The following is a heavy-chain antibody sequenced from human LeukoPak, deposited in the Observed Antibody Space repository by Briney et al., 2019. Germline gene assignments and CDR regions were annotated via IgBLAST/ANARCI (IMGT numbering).Heavy chain of an antibody. J-gene: IGHJ3*02. CDR3: ARGGATVTANAFDI. CDR1: GFTVSSNY. D-gene: IGHD4-17*01. Sequence: GGSLRLSCAASGFTVSSNYMTWVRQAPGKGLEWVSIIYSGGSTSYADSVKGRFTISRDNSKNTLYLQMNSLRAEDTAVYYCARGGATVTANAFDIWGQGTMVTVSS. V-gene: IGHV3-53*01. CDR2: IYSGGST.